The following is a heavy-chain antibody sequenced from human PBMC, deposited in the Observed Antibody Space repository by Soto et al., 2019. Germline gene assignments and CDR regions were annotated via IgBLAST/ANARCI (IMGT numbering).Heavy chain of an antibody. CDR2: ISRSGDKT. Sequence: EVQLLESGGTLVQPGGSLRLSCAASGFTFGSYAMAWVRQAPGKGLEWVSGISRSGDKTYYKDSVKGRFTISRDNSKNTLYLQMNSLSAEDTAIYYCAKDFTGVSSGWAPFDYWGPGTLVTVSS. CDR1: GFTFGSYA. CDR3: AKDFTGVSSGWAPFDY. V-gene: IGHV3-23*01. D-gene: IGHD6-19*01. J-gene: IGHJ4*02.